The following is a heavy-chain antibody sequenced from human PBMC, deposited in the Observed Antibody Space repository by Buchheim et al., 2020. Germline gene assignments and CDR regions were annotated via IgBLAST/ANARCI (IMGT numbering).Heavy chain of an antibody. Sequence: QVQLQQWGAGLLKPSETLSLTCAVHGGSFSGYYWSWIRQPPGKGLEWIGEINHSGSTNYNPSLKSRVTISVDTSKNQFSLKLSSMTAADTAVYYCARHETTVVTPFDYWGQGTL. CDR3: ARHETTVVTPFDY. CDR2: INHSGST. V-gene: IGHV4-34*01. J-gene: IGHJ4*02. CDR1: GGSFSGYY. D-gene: IGHD4-23*01.